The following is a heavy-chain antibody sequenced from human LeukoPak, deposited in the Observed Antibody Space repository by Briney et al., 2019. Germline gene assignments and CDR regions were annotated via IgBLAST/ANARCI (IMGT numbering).Heavy chain of an antibody. D-gene: IGHD2-15*01. V-gene: IGHV4-59*01. CDR3: VRLRWELLAPYFDH. Sequence: SETLSLTCSVSTDSTNTYYLSWIRQSPGKGLELIGHSYHSWSTDYNPSFKSRVTVSIDMSKKEFSLKLTSVTVAATAMYYCVRLRWELLAPYFDHWGQGAFVIVSS. CDR2: SYHSWST. J-gene: IGHJ4*02. CDR1: TDSTNTYY.